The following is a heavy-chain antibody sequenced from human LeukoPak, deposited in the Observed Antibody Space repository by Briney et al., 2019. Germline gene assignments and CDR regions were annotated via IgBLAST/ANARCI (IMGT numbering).Heavy chain of an antibody. V-gene: IGHV3-23*01. J-gene: IGHJ5*02. CDR2: ISGSGGST. CDR1: GFTFSSYS. D-gene: IGHD6-13*01. CDR3: VRKILAAGLRFDP. Sequence: GGSLRLSCAASGFTFSSYSMSWVRQAPGKGLEWVSAISGSGGSTYYADSVKGRFTISRDNSKNTLYLQMNSLRAEDTAVYYCVRKILAAGLRFDPWGQGTLVTVSS.